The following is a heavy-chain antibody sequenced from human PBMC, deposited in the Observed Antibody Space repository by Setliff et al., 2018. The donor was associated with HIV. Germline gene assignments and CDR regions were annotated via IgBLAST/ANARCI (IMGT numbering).Heavy chain of an antibody. V-gene: IGHV4-4*08. J-gene: IGHJ6*03. CDR1: GGSISSYY. Sequence: SETLSLTCSVSGGSISSYYWSWIRQPPGKGLEWIGYIYTSGSSNYNPSLKSRVTISVDTSKTQFSLKLSSVTAADTAVYYCARVLMVYAIGNYYYYMDVWGKGTTVTVS. D-gene: IGHD2-8*01. CDR3: ARVLMVYAIGNYYYYMDV. CDR2: IYTSGSS.